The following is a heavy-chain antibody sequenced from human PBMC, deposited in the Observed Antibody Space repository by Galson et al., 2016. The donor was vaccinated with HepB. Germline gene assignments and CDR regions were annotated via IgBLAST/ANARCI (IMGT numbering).Heavy chain of an antibody. CDR1: GGSITSGPYY. V-gene: IGHV4-31*03. CDR2: IHDSGST. CDR3: ARDTYGDYFRAFDI. D-gene: IGHD4-17*01. J-gene: IGHJ3*02. Sequence: LSLTCTVSGGSITSGPYYWSWIRQRPGKGLEWIGYIHDSGSTYDNPSLKSRVTMSVDTSKNQFSLKLSSVTAADTAVYYCARDTYGDYFRAFDIWGQGTMVTVSS.